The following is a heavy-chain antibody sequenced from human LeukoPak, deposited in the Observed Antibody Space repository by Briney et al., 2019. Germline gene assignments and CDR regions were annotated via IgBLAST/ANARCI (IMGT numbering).Heavy chain of an antibody. Sequence: GRSLRLSCAASGFTFSSYSMNWVRQAPGKGLEWVLSISRSSNYIYYADSVRGRFTISRDNAENSLYLQMNSLRAEDTAVYYCARDLVSDDFWSGYPFDNWGQGSLVTVSS. CDR1: GFTFSSYS. D-gene: IGHD3-3*01. V-gene: IGHV3-21*06. CDR2: ISRSSNYI. J-gene: IGHJ4*02. CDR3: ARDLVSDDFWSGYPFDN.